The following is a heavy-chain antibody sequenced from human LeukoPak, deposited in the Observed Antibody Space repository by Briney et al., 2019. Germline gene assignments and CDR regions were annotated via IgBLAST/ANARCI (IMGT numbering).Heavy chain of an antibody. CDR2: IGDSGGST. CDR3: VRGYSFGPYGMDV. Sequence: GGSLRLSCAASGFTFSSYGMHWVRQAPGKGLEYVSAIGDSGGSTYYADSVKGRFTISRDNSKNTLYLQMSSLRAEDTAVYFCVRGYSFGPYGMDVWGQGTTVTVSS. J-gene: IGHJ6*02. V-gene: IGHV3-64D*09. CDR1: GFTFSSYG. D-gene: IGHD2-15*01.